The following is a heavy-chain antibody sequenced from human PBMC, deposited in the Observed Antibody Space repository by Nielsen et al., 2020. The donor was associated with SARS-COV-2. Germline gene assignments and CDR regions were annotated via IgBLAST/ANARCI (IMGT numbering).Heavy chain of an antibody. CDR1: GFTFSSYG. CDR3: AKERRTTSILIYYYYGMDV. D-gene: IGHD4-17*01. CDR2: ISYDGSNK. J-gene: IGHJ6*02. V-gene: IGHV3-30*18. Sequence: GESLKISCAASGFTFSSYGMHWVRQAPGKGLEWVAVISYDGSNKYYADSVKGRFTISRDNSKNTLYLQMNSLRAEDTAVYYCAKERRTTSILIYYYYGMDVWGQGTTVTVS.